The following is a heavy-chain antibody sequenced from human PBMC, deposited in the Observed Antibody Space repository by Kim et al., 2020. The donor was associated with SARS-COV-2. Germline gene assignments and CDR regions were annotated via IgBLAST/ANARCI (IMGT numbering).Heavy chain of an antibody. D-gene: IGHD4-17*01. V-gene: IGHV4-31*03. CDR2: ILHSGTT. CDR1: GGSISSGTYY. Sequence: SETLSLTCTVSGGSISSGTYYWTWLRQHPGKGLEWIGNILHSGTTDYNPSLKSRLTISLDTSKNQFSLRLNSVTAADTAVYDCARERPNYDYAADWGQGT. J-gene: IGHJ4*02. CDR3: ARERPNYDYAAD.